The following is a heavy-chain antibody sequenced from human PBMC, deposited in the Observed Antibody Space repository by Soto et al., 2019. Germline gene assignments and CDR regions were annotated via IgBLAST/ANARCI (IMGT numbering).Heavy chain of an antibody. CDR2: IYYSGRT. CDR1: GCSISSGGYY. CDR3: AIDKREYSGYDGYYYYYYMDV. J-gene: IGHJ6*03. D-gene: IGHD5-12*01. V-gene: IGHV4-31*03. Sequence: SETLSLTCTVSGCSISSGGYYWSWIRQHPGKGLERIGYIYYSGRTYYNPSLKSRVTISVDTSKNQFSLKLSSVTAADTAVYYCAIDKREYSGYDGYYYYYYMDVWGKGTTVTVSS.